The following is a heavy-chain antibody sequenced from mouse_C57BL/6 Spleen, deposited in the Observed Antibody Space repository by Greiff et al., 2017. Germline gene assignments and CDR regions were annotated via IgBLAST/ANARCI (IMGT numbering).Heavy chain of an antibody. CDR2: ISSGGDYI. CDR3: TRDYGNPWFAY. V-gene: IGHV5-9-1*02. D-gene: IGHD2-1*01. Sequence: EVKVVESGEGLVKPGGSLKLSCAASGFTFSSYAMSWVRQTPEKRLEWVAYISSGGDYIYYADPVKGRFTISRDNARNTLYLQMSSLKSEDTAMYYCTRDYGNPWFAYWGQGTLVTVSA. J-gene: IGHJ3*01. CDR1: GFTFSSYA.